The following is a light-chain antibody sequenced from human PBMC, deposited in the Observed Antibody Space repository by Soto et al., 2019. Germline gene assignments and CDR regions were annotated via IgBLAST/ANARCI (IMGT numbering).Light chain of an antibody. CDR2: DTH. CDR3: GTWDSSLSAGV. CDR1: SSNMGSNY. Sequence: QSALTQPPSVSAAPGQTVTISCSGSSSNMGSNYVSWYQQLPGTAPKLLIYDTHKRPSGIPDRFSGSKSGTSATLGITGLQTGDEADYYCGTWDSSLSAGVFGGGTQLTVL. V-gene: IGLV1-51*01. J-gene: IGLJ7*01.